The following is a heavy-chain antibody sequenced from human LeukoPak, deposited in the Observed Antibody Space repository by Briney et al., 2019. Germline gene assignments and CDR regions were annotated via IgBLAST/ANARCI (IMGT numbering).Heavy chain of an antibody. CDR2: IYYSGST. Sequence: PSETLSLTCTVSGGSISSSSYYWGWIRQPPGKGLEWIGSIYYSGSTYYNPSLKSRVTISVGTSKNQFSLRLNSVTAADTAVYYCARGDFYYMDVWGKGTTVTISS. J-gene: IGHJ6*03. CDR3: ARGDFYYMDV. CDR1: GGSISSSSYY. V-gene: IGHV4-39*07.